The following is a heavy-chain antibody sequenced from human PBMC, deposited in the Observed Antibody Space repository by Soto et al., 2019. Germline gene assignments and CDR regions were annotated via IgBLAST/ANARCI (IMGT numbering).Heavy chain of an antibody. CDR3: AKAYSNSWPNDWFDP. D-gene: IGHD6-13*01. V-gene: IGHV3-23*01. CDR1: GFTFSRYA. CDR2: ITGSGAGS. Sequence: EVQLLESGGGWLQPGGSLRLSCAASGFTFSRYAMNWVRQAPGKGLEWVSGITGSGAGSYYSDSVKGRFTISRDNSKNTLYLQMNSLRAEDTAVYYCAKAYSNSWPNDWFDPWGQGPRVTVSS. J-gene: IGHJ5*02.